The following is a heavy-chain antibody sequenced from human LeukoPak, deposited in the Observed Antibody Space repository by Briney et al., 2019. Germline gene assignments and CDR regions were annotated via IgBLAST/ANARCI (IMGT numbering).Heavy chain of an antibody. CDR2: IRSKANSYAT. CDR1: GFTFSGSA. CDR3: TRPGLGYCSSTSCPGWVDV. J-gene: IGHJ6*04. Sequence: GGSLRLSCAASGFTFSGSAMHWVRQASGKGLEWVGRIRSKANSYATAYAASVKGRFTISRDDSKNTAYLQMNSLETEDTAVYYCTRPGLGYCSSTSCPGWVDVWGKGTTVTVSS. D-gene: IGHD2-2*01. V-gene: IGHV3-73*01.